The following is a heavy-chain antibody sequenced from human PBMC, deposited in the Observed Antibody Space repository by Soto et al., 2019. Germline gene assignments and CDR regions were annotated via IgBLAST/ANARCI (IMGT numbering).Heavy chain of an antibody. V-gene: IGHV4-59*01. D-gene: IGHD6-19*01. J-gene: IGHJ6*02. CDR2: IYYSGST. CDR1: GGSISSYY. CDR3: ARAVAGRHYYYYGMDV. Sequence: SETLSLTCTVSGGSISSYYWSWIRQPPGKGLEWIGYIYYSGSTNYNPSLKSRVTISVDTSKNQFSLKLSSVTAADTAVYYCARAVAGRHYYYYGMDVWGQGTTVTV.